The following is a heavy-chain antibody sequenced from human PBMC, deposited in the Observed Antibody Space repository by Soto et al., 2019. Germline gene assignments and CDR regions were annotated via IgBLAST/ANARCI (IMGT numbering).Heavy chain of an antibody. CDR3: ARQIYDSDTGPNFQYYFDS. CDR2: IDPSDSQT. Sequence: GESLKISCTGFGYTFTTFWITWVRQKPGKGLEWMGRIDPSDSQTYYSPSFRGHVTISATKSITTVFLQWSSLRASDTAMYYCARQIYDSDTGPNFQYYFDSWGQGTPVTVSS. J-gene: IGHJ4*02. CDR1: GYTFTTFW. D-gene: IGHD3-22*01. V-gene: IGHV5-10-1*01.